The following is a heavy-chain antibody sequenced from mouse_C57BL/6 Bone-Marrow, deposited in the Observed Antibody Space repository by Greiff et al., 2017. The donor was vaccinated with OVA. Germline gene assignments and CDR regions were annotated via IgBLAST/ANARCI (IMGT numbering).Heavy chain of an antibody. D-gene: IGHD1-1*01. CDR1: GYTFTSYW. CDR2: IHPNSGST. V-gene: IGHV1-64*01. CDR3: ASSYYYVTSFDC. J-gene: IGHJ2*01. Sequence: QVQLQQPGAELVKPGASVKLSCKASGYTFTSYWMHWVKQRPGQGLEWIGMIHPNSGSTNYNEKFKGKATLTVDKSSSTAYMQLSRLTSEDSAVYSCASSYYYVTSFDCWGKGTTLTVSA.